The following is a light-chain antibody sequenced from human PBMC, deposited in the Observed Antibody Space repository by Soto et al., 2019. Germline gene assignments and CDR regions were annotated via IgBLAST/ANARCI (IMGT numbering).Light chain of an antibody. CDR1: QSVSSS. V-gene: IGKV3-11*01. CDR2: DAS. J-gene: IGKJ4*01. CDR3: QQRSNWPLT. Sequence: DIVLTQSPATLSLSPGERATLSCRASQSVSSSLAWYQQKPGQTPRLLIYDASNRATGIPARFNGSGSGIDFTLNVSSLEPEDFAVYYCQQRSNWPLTFGGGTKVAIK.